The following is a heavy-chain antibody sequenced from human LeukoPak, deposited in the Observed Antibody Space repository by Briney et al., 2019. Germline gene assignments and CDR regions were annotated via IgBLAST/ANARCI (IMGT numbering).Heavy chain of an antibody. V-gene: IGHV4-34*01. CDR1: GGSFSGYY. CDR2: INHSGST. Sequence: SETLSLTCAVYGGSFSGYYWSWIRQPPGKGLEWIGEINHSGSTNYNPSLKSRVTISVDTSKNQFSLKLSSVTAADTAVYYCARVLNYYDSSGPDYWGQGTLVTVSS. CDR3: ARVLNYYDSSGPDY. D-gene: IGHD3-22*01. J-gene: IGHJ4*02.